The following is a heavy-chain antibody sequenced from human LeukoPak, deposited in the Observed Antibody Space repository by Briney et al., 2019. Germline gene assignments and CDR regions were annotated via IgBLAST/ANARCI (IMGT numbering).Heavy chain of an antibody. CDR1: GFSFSTYE. CDR2: IGANGAAT. V-gene: IGHV3-48*03. Sequence: GGSLRLSCAASGFSFSTYEMNWVRQAPGKGLEWVSNIGANGAATYYADSLKGRFTISRDNGKNLLFLQMNSLSVEDTAIYFCARGGESGYDPSGPGVSGRTYYDSHYGMDVWGQGTTVTVSS. J-gene: IGHJ6*02. CDR3: ARGGESGYDPSGPGVSGRTYYDSHYGMDV. D-gene: IGHD5-12*01.